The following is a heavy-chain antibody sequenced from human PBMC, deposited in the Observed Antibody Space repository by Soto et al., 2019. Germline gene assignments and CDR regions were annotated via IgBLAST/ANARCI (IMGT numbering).Heavy chain of an antibody. CDR3: ARADLLWFGERLR. V-gene: IGHV1-8*01. D-gene: IGHD3-10*01. Sequence: QVQLVQSGAEVKKPGSSVKVSCKASGYTFTSYEINWVRQATGHGLEWMGWMNPNSGDTGSAQKFQGRVTMTTNTSISTADMELSSLRSADTAVYYWARADLLWFGERLRWGQGPLVTVSS. CDR2: MNPNSGDT. CDR1: GYTFTSYE. J-gene: IGHJ4*02.